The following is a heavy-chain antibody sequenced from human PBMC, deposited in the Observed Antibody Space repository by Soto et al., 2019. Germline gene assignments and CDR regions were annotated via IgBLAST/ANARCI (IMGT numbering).Heavy chain of an antibody. Sequence: GGSLRLSCAASGFTFSSYWMSWVRQAPGKGLEWVANIKQDGSEKYYVDSVKGRFTISRDNAKNSLYLQMNSLRAEDTAVYYFARDMYCSGASCYSEGGFDYWGQGTLVTVSS. CDR3: ARDMYCSGASCYSEGGFDY. CDR1: GFTFSSYW. CDR2: IKQDGSEK. V-gene: IGHV3-7*01. J-gene: IGHJ4*02. D-gene: IGHD2-15*01.